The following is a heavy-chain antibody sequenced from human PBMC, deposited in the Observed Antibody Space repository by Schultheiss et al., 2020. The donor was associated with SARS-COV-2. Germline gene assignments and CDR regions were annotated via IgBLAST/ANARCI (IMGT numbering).Heavy chain of an antibody. CDR2: IYSGGST. D-gene: IGHD5-24*01. CDR1: GFTVSSNY. CDR3: ATEMATTSYYFDY. V-gene: IGHV3-66*01. J-gene: IGHJ4*02. Sequence: GGSLRLSCAASGFTVSSNYMSWVRQAPGKGLEWVSVIYSGGSTYYADSVKGRFTISRDNSKNTLYLQMNSLRAEDTAVYYCATEMATTSYYFDYWGQGTLVTVSS.